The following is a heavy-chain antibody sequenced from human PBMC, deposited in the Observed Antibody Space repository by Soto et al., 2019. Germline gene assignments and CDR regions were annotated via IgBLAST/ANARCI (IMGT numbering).Heavy chain of an antibody. CDR1: GGSISSGGYY. D-gene: IGHD4-17*01. J-gene: IGHJ6*02. CDR3: ARDRGTVTNYYCYGMDV. CDR2: IYYSGST. Sequence: SETLSLTCTVSGGSISSGGYYWSWIRQHPGKGLEWIGYIYYSGSTYYNPSLKSRFTISVDTSKNQFSLKLSSVTAADTAVYYCARDRGTVTNYYCYGMDVWGQVTTFTVSS. V-gene: IGHV4-31*03.